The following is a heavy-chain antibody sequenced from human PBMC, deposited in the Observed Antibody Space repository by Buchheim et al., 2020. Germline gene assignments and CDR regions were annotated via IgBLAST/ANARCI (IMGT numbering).Heavy chain of an antibody. CDR3: AHFGYNFGY. Sequence: EVQLVESGGGLVQPGGSLTLSCVVSGFTFRSYEMNWVRQAPGEGLEWVSYISGNGNIRYYLDSVKGRFTVSRDNAKSSLYLQMNSLTAEDTAIYYCAHFGYNFGYWGQGAL. J-gene: IGHJ4*02. V-gene: IGHV3-48*03. D-gene: IGHD5-18*01. CDR2: ISGNGNIR. CDR1: GFTFRSYE.